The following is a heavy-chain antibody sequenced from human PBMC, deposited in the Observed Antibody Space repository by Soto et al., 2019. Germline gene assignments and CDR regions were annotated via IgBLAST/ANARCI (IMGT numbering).Heavy chain of an antibody. D-gene: IGHD6-6*01. Sequence: PSETLSLTCTVSGGSISSSSYYWGWIRQPPGKGLEWIGSIYYSGSTYYNPSLKSRVTISVDTSKNQFSLKLSSVTAADTAVYYCARLPWYSYSSSSLSFGPWGQGTLVTVSS. CDR1: GGSISSSSYY. J-gene: IGHJ5*02. CDR3: ARLPWYSYSSSSLSFGP. V-gene: IGHV4-39*01. CDR2: IYYSGST.